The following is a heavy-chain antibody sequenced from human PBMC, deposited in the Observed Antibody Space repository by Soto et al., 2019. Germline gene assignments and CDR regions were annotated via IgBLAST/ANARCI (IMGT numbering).Heavy chain of an antibody. Sequence: QVQLVQYGTEVRKPGASVNISCRTSGYSFTSYGLSWVRQAPGQGLEWMGWISTHNGNTNSAQQLQGRATVTTDTSTSTAYMELRSLRSDDTAVYYCARWRDGYFDYWGQGTLVTVSS. CDR1: GYSFTSYG. V-gene: IGHV1-18*01. CDR2: ISTHNGNT. J-gene: IGHJ4*02. CDR3: ARWRDGYFDY.